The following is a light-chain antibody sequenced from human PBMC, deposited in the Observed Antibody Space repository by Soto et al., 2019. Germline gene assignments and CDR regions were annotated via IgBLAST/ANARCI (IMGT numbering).Light chain of an antibody. V-gene: IGKV1-39*01. J-gene: IGKJ1*01. CDR3: QQSQNTPRT. Sequence: QMTQSPSSLSGSVGDRFTITCRASQNIRTYLNWYQQKTGKAPXVLIYSASTLQSGVPSRFSGSRSGTEFTLTINNLHPEDSATYYCQQSQNTPRTFGQGTKV. CDR1: QNIRTY. CDR2: SAS.